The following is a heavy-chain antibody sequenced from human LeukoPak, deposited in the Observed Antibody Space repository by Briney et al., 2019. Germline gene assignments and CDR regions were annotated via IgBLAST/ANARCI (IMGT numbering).Heavy chain of an antibody. CDR3: ARSFYEDRSGYENWFDS. J-gene: IGHJ5*01. Sequence: GESLKISCKGSGCSFFSYWIGWVRQTPGRGLEWMGIIFPGDYDTRYSPSFEGQVTISADRSTSTAFLQWSNLKASDTGIYYCARSFYEDRSGYENWFDSWGQGTQVTVSS. CDR1: GCSFFSYW. V-gene: IGHV5-51*01. D-gene: IGHD3-22*01. CDR2: IFPGDYDT.